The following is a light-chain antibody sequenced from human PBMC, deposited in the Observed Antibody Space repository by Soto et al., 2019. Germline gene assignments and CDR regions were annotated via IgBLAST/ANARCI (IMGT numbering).Light chain of an antibody. Sequence: EIVLTQSPATLSLSPGERVTLSCRASQTVRSSLAWYQQKPGQAPRLLIYEASNRATGIPARFRGSGSGTDFTLTISSLEPVDFAVYYCQQHIDWPLTFGGGTKVEIK. CDR2: EAS. J-gene: IGKJ4*01. CDR3: QQHIDWPLT. V-gene: IGKV3-11*01. CDR1: QTVRSS.